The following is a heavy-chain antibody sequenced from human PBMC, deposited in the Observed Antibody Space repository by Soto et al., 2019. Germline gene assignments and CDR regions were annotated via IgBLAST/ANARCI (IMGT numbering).Heavy chain of an antibody. Sequence: PGGSLRLSCAASGFTFSSYGMHWVRQAPGKGLEWVAVIWYDGSNKYYADSVKSRVTISVDTSKNHFSLKLTSVTAADTAVYYCARLGMDLRWPPDSWGQGTLVTSPQ. CDR2: IWYDGSNK. J-gene: IGHJ4*02. V-gene: IGHV3-33*01. CDR3: ARLGMDLRWPPDS. D-gene: IGHD4-17*01. CDR1: GFTFSSYG.